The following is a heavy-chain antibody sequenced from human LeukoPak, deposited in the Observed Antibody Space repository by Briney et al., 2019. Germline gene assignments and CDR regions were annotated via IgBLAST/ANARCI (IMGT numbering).Heavy chain of an antibody. CDR1: GGSISSSNW. Sequence: SGTLSLTCAVSGGSISSSNWWSWVRQPPGKGLEWIGEIYRSGSTNYNPSLKSRVTISIDRSKNQFSLKLSSVTAADTAVYYCARNDYGDYAPAFDIWGQGTMVTVSS. D-gene: IGHD4-17*01. CDR3: ARNDYGDYAPAFDI. J-gene: IGHJ3*02. CDR2: IYRSGST. V-gene: IGHV4-4*02.